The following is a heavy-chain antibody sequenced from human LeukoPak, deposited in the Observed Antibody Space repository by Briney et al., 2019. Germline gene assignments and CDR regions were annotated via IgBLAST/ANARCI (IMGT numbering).Heavy chain of an antibody. Sequence: KPGGSLRLSCAASGFTFSSYSMNWVRQAPGKGLEWVSSISSSTSYIYYADSVKGRFTISGDNAKNSLYLQMNSLRAEDTAVYYCARDRDGYSYTTTYFDYWGQGTLVTVSS. V-gene: IGHV3-21*01. CDR1: GFTFSSYS. CDR2: ISSSTSYI. J-gene: IGHJ4*02. D-gene: IGHD5-18*01. CDR3: ARDRDGYSYTTTYFDY.